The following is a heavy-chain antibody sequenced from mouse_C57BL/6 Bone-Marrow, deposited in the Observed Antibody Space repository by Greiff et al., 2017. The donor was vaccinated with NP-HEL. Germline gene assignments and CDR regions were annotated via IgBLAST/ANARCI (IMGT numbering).Heavy chain of an antibody. CDR2: ISRGSSTI. J-gene: IGHJ1*03. CDR3: APLGGSWYLDV. D-gene: IGHD3-3*01. V-gene: IGHV5-17*01. CDR1: GFTFSDYG. Sequence: EVHLVESGGGLVKPGGSLKLSCAASGFTFSDYGMHWFRQAPEKGLEWVAYISRGSSTIYYADTVKGRFTFSRDNAKTTLFLQMTSLRSEDTAMYYCAPLGGSWYLDVWGTGTTVTVSS.